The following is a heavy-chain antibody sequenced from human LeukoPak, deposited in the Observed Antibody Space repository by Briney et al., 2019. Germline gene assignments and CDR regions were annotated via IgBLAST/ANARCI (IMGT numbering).Heavy chain of an antibody. J-gene: IGHJ2*01. D-gene: IGHD2-2*01. CDR3: ATENCSSTSCYYWYFDL. CDR1: GYTLTELS. Sequence: ASVKVSCKVSGYTLTELSMHWVRQAPGKGLGWMGGFDPEDGETIYAQKFQGRVTMTEDTSTDTAYMELSSLRSEDTAVYYCATENCSSTSCYYWYFDLWGRGTLVTVSS. V-gene: IGHV1-24*01. CDR2: FDPEDGET.